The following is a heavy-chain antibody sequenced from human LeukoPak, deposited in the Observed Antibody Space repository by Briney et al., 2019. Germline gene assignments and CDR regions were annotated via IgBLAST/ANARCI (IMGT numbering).Heavy chain of an antibody. CDR3: ASQVVAATDY. CDR2: IIPIFGTA. Sequence: RGASVKVSCKASGGTFSSYAISWVRQAPGQGLEWMGGIIPIFGTANYAQKFQGRVTITTDESTSTAYMELSSLRSEDTAVYYCASQVVAATDYWGQGTLVTVSS. V-gene: IGHV1-69*05. CDR1: GGTFSSYA. D-gene: IGHD2-15*01. J-gene: IGHJ4*02.